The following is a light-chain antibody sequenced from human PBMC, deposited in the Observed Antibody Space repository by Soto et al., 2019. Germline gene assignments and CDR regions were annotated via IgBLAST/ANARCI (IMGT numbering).Light chain of an antibody. V-gene: IGKV3-15*01. Sequence: EIVMTQSPATLSVSPGGRATLSCRASQSISDTLAWYQQKPGQAPRLLIYGASKRATGFPARFSGSGSGTDFTLTISRLEPEDFAVYYCQQYGNSPITFGQGTRLEIK. J-gene: IGKJ5*01. CDR3: QQYGNSPIT. CDR2: GAS. CDR1: QSISDT.